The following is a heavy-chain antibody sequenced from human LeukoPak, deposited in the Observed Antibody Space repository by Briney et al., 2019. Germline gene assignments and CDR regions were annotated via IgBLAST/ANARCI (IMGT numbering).Heavy chain of an antibody. CDR3: AKGSKVVLITRDHCMDV. D-gene: IGHD3-22*01. Sequence: PGGSLRLSCAASGFTFSSYAMHWVRQAPGKGLEWVAFIHSDGSNKHYADSVKGRFTISRENSKNTLYLQMNSLRAEDTAVYHCAKGSKVVLITRDHCMDVWGKGTTVTISS. CDR1: GFTFSSYA. V-gene: IGHV3-30*02. CDR2: IHSDGSNK. J-gene: IGHJ6*03.